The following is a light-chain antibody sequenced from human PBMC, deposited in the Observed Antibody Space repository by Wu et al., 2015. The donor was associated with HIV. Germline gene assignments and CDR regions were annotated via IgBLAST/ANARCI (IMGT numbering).Light chain of an antibody. Sequence: EIVLTQSPGTLSLSSGERATLSCRASQNITNFLAWYQQRLGHPPRLLIYDVFNRATGVPVRFSGSGSATNFQLTISGLDPEDSAFYYCQQRDGWPLTFGGGTRVEI. V-gene: IGKV3-11*01. CDR1: QNITNF. CDR3: QQRDGWPLT. CDR2: DVF. J-gene: IGKJ4*01.